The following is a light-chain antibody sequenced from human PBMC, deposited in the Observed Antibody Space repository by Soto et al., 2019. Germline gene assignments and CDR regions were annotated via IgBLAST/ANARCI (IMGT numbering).Light chain of an antibody. V-gene: IGKV3-20*01. Sequence: EIVLTQSPGPRSLSPGERATLSCRASQSVSNNYLAWYQQKPGQAPRLLIYGAANRATGIPDRFSGSGAGTDFTLTISRLEPEDFAVYYCQPYGSSGTFGQGTKVEIK. CDR1: QSVSNNY. CDR3: QPYGSSGT. CDR2: GAA. J-gene: IGKJ1*01.